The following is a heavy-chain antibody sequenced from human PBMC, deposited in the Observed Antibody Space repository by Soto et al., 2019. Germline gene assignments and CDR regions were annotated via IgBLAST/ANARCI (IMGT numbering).Heavy chain of an antibody. CDR3: AREKSSGHAFDI. J-gene: IGHJ3*02. D-gene: IGHD3-10*01. Sequence: QVQLQESGPDLVRPSGTLSLTCPVSSGPISGRNWWSWFRQPPGKGLEGFGEIYQGGSTNYNPSLKSRGTISVDKAKNQFSLKLSSVTAADTAVYYCAREKSSGHAFDIWGQGTMVTVSS. CDR1: SGPISGRNW. V-gene: IGHV4-4*02. CDR2: IYQGGST.